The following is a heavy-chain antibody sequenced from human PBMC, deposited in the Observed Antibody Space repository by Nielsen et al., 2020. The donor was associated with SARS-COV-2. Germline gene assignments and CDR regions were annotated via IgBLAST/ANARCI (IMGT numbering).Heavy chain of an antibody. CDR3: ARVGSSRLDGY. J-gene: IGHJ4*02. CDR2: ISSSGTTI. D-gene: IGHD6-13*01. V-gene: IGHV3-48*02. CDR1: AFTFSSHS. Sequence: GESLKISCAASAFTFSSHSMNWVRQPPGKGLEWVSYISSSGTTIYYADSVRGRFSISRDDAKNSLYLQMNSLRDEDTGVYYCARVGSSRLDGYWGQGTLVTVSS.